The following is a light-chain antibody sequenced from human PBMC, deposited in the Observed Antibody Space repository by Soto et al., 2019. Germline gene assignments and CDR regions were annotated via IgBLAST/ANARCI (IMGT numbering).Light chain of an antibody. V-gene: IGLV2-14*01. J-gene: IGLJ1*01. CDR2: DVT. Sequence: QSVLTQPASVSGSPGQSITISCTGTSSDVGGYNYVSWHQQQPGKAPKFMIYDVTNRPSGVSNRFSGSKSGNTASLTISGLQAEDEADYYCSSYTTCNTRQIVFGPGTVVTVL. CDR1: SSDVGGYNY. CDR3: SSYTTCNTRQIV.